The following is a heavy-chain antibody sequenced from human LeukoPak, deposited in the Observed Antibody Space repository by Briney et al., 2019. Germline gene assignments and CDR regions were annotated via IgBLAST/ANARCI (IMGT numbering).Heavy chain of an antibody. D-gene: IGHD3-10*01. CDR3: AKGGRMVRGVRPVDY. J-gene: IGHJ4*02. CDR2: ISSSSSNI. Sequence: SGGSLRLSCAASGFTFTSCSMNWVRQAPGKGLEWVSSISSSSSNIYYADSVKGRFTISRDNAKNSLYLQMNSLRAEDTAVYYCAKGGRMVRGVRPVDYWGQGTLVTVSS. V-gene: IGHV3-21*01. CDR1: GFTFTSCS.